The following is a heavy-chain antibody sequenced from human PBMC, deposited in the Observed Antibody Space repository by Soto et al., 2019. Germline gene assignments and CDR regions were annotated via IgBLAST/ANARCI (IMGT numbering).Heavy chain of an antibody. CDR3: ARGYDRPATYYFGY. Sequence: SETLSLTCAVYGGSFSDYYWRWFRQPPGKGLEWIGYINHSGSTNYNPSLKCQVTISVDTSKNQCTLMLSSVNAGVTPVYYCARGYDRPATYYFGYWGQGTLVTVSS. D-gene: IGHD6-25*01. V-gene: IGHV4-34*01. CDR2: INHSGST. CDR1: GGSFSDYY. J-gene: IGHJ4*02.